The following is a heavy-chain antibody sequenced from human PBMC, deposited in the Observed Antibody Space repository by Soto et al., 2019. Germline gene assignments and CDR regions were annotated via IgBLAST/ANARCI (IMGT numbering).Heavy chain of an antibody. V-gene: IGHV3-43*02. CDR1: GLTFSSYG. CDR3: AKERAVVAPETINYFGMDV. D-gene: IGHD2-2*01. CDR2: ISWDGNST. Sequence: GGSLGLSCAASGLTFSSYGVHGVRQAPGKGLEWVSLISWDGNSTYYADSVKGRFTISRDNSKNSLYLQMNSLRSEDTALYYCAKERAVVAPETINYFGMDVWGQGTTVTVSS. J-gene: IGHJ6*02.